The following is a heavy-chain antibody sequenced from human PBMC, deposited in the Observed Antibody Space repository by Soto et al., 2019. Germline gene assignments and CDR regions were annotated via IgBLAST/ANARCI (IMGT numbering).Heavy chain of an antibody. CDR1: GFTFSSYG. J-gene: IGHJ4*02. V-gene: IGHV3-30*03. Sequence: QVQLVESGGGVVQPGRSLRLSCAASGFTFSSYGMHWVRQAPGKGLEWVAVISYDGSNKYYADSVKGRFTISRDNSKNTLYLQMNSLRAEDTAVYYCAILEDHFDYWGQGTLVTVSS. CDR3: AILEDHFDY. CDR2: ISYDGSNK.